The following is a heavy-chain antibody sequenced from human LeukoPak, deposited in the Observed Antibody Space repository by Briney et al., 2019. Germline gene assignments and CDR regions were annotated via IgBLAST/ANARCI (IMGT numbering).Heavy chain of an antibody. Sequence: GGSLRLSCAASGFTFSSYAMHWVRQAPGKGLEWVAVISYDGSNKYYADSVKGRFTISRDNSKNTLYLQMNSLRAEDTAVYYCARDQAVVITYHEFDYWGQGTLVTVSS. CDR3: ARDQAVVITYHEFDY. D-gene: IGHD3-22*01. CDR2: ISYDGSNK. J-gene: IGHJ4*02. V-gene: IGHV3-30-3*01. CDR1: GFTFSSYA.